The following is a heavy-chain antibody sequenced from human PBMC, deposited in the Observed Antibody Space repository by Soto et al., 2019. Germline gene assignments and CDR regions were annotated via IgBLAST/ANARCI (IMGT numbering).Heavy chain of an antibody. CDR1: GFSLTTGGVA. J-gene: IGHJ2*01. CDR2: IYWDDDK. V-gene: IGHV2-5*02. CDR3: EHSEGSGADFYSRWSFGL. D-gene: IGHD2-21*02. Sequence: QITLKESGPTLVKPTQTLTLTCTFSGFSLTTGGVAVGWIRQPPGKALEWLALIYWDDDKRYSPSLKSRLSTPKXTXXXQXXLKPTNMDPVDTPTYYCEHSEGSGADFYSRWSFGLWGRGTLVTVSS.